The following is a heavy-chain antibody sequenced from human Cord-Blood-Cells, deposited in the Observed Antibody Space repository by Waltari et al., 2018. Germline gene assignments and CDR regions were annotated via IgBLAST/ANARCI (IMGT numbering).Heavy chain of an antibody. Sequence: QVQLQQWGAGLLKPSETLSLTCAVYGGSFSGYYWSWIRQPPGKGLEWIGEINHSGSTNYNPSLKSRVTISVDTSKNQFSLKLSCVTAADTAVYYCARHSRSDSSGYNWFDPWGQGTLVTVSS. J-gene: IGHJ5*02. V-gene: IGHV4-34*01. CDR1: GGSFSGYY. CDR3: ARHSRSDSSGYNWFDP. CDR2: INHSGST. D-gene: IGHD3-22*01.